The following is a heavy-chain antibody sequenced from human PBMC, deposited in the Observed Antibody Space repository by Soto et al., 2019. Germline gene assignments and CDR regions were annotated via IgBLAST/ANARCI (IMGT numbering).Heavy chain of an antibody. CDR2: ISANNGVT. Sequence: QVQLVQSGAEVKKPGASVKVSCKASGYTFTTYGISWVRQAPGQGLEWMGWISANNGVTNYAQKLQGRVTMITDTSTSTVYMELRSLRSDATAVYYCARDSSGRGVFDYWGQGTLDTVSS. V-gene: IGHV1-18*04. J-gene: IGHJ4*02. D-gene: IGHD3-10*01. CDR3: ARDSSGRGVFDY. CDR1: GYTFTTYG.